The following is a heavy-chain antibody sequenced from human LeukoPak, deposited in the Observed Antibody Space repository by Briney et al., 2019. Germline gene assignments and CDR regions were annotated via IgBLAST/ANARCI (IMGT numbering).Heavy chain of an antibody. Sequence: ASVKVSCKASGYTFTSYGISWVRQAPGQGLEWMGWISAYNGNTNYAQKLQGRVTMTTDTSTSTAYMELRSLRSDDTAVYYCARDRSPYCSRGSCYSGVDYWGQGTLVTVSS. CDR2: ISAYNGNT. J-gene: IGHJ4*02. V-gene: IGHV1-18*01. D-gene: IGHD2-15*01. CDR1: GYTFTSYG. CDR3: ARDRSPYCSRGSCYSGVDY.